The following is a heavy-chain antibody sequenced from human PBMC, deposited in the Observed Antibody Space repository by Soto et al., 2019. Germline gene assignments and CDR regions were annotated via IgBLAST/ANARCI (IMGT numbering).Heavy chain of an antibody. CDR3: AILGCYYDSSGYCPFDY. CDR2: VYYSGST. CDR1: GGSISSGGYY. Sequence: NPSETLSLTCTVSGGSISSGGYYWSWIRQHPGKGLEWIGYVYYSGSTYYNPSLKSRVTISVDTSKNQFSLKLSSVTAADTAVYYCAILGCYYDSSGYCPFDYWGQGTLVTVSS. V-gene: IGHV4-31*03. D-gene: IGHD3-22*01. J-gene: IGHJ4*02.